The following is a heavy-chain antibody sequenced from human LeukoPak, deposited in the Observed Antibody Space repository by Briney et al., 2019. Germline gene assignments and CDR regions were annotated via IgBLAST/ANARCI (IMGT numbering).Heavy chain of an antibody. J-gene: IGHJ4*02. CDR2: INSDSRTI. D-gene: IGHD3-10*01. CDR1: GCTFSSYS. CDR3: ARYGSGTSYITNYFDY. V-gene: IGHV3-48*02. Sequence: GGSLRLSCAASGCTFSSYSMNWVRQAPGKGLEWVSYINSDSRTIYYADSVKGRFTISRDNAKNSLYLQMKSLRDEDTAVYYCARYGSGTSYITNYFDYWGQGTLVTVSS.